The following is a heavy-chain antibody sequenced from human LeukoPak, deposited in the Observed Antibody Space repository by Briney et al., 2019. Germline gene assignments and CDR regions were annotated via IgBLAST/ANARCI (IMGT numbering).Heavy chain of an antibody. Sequence: QSGGSLRLSCAASRFTFSTHWMHWVRQAPGKGLVWASRIKSDGSSTGYADSVKGRFTISRDNAKNSLSLQMNSLRVEDTAVYYCAKGKDYWGQGTLVTVSS. V-gene: IGHV3-74*01. CDR1: RFTFSTHW. CDR3: AKGKDY. CDR2: IKSDGSST. J-gene: IGHJ4*02.